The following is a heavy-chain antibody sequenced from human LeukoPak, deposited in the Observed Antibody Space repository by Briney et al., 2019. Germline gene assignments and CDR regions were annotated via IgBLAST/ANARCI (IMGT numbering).Heavy chain of an antibody. CDR1: GGSISSGGYS. D-gene: IGHD1-1*01. V-gene: IGHV4-30-2*01. CDR3: ARGRRYDFDY. CDR2: IYHSGST. Sequence: PSETLSLTCAVSGGSISSGGYSWSWIRQPPGKGLEWIGYIYHSGSTYYNPSLKSRVTISVDRSKNQFSLKLSSVTAADTAVYYRARGRRYDFDYWGQGTLVTVSS. J-gene: IGHJ4*02.